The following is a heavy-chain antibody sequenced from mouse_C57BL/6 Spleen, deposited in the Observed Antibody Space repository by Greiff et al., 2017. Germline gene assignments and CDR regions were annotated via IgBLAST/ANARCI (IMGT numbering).Heavy chain of an antibody. J-gene: IGHJ1*03. V-gene: IGHV1-52*01. CDR3: ARVGITRGYFDV. D-gene: IGHD2-4*01. CDR1: GYTFTSYW. CDR2: FDPSDSET. Sequence: QVQLQQPGAELVRPGSSVKLSCKASGYTFTSYWMHWVKQRPIQGLEWIGNFDPSDSETHYNQKFKDKATLTVDKSSSTAYMQLSSLTSEDSAVYYGARVGITRGYFDVWGTGTTGTGSS.